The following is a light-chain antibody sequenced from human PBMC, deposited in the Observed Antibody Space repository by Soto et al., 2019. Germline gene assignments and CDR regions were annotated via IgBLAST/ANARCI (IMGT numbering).Light chain of an antibody. CDR3: QQYVSSSYT. V-gene: IGKV3-20*01. CDR1: QSVSSTY. J-gene: IGKJ2*01. CDR2: GAS. Sequence: EIVLTQSPGTLSLSPGERATLSCRASQSVSSTYLAWYQQNPGQAPRLLIYGASSRATGIPDRFSGSGSGTDFTLTISRLDPEDFAVYFCQQYVSSSYTFGQGTKLEIK.